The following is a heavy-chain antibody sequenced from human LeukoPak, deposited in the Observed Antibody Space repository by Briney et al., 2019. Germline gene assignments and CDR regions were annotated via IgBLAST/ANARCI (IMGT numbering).Heavy chain of an antibody. CDR3: VVGGGIY. CDR2: ISSDGSST. J-gene: IGHJ4*02. D-gene: IGHD1-26*01. Sequence: GGSLRLSCAASGFTLSNDWTHWVRQAPGKGPVWVSRISSDGSSTLYADSVKGRFTISRDNAKNTLHLQMNSLRADDTAVYYCVVGGGIYWGQGTLVTVS. V-gene: IGHV3-74*03. CDR1: GFTLSNDW.